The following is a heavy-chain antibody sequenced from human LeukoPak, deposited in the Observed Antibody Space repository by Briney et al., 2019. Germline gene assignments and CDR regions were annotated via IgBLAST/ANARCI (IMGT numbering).Heavy chain of an antibody. J-gene: IGHJ6*02. D-gene: IGHD5-18*01. CDR2: IRSKAYGGTT. Sequence: GRTLRLSCTASGFTFGVHAMSWVRHAPGKGLERVGIIRSKAYGGTTEYAASVKGRFTISGGDSKSISYLQMNSLKTEDAAVYYCSRGPIQLWLHIGMYVWGQGTTVIVSS. CDR3: SRGPIQLWLHIGMYV. CDR1: GFTFGVHA. V-gene: IGHV3-49*04.